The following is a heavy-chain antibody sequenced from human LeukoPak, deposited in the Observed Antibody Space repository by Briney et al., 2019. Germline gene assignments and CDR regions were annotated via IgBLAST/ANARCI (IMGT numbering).Heavy chain of an antibody. V-gene: IGHV3-30-3*01. J-gene: IGHJ4*02. CDR2: ISYDGSNK. CDR3: ARDVAYYDSSDYYATVGRFDY. CDR1: GFTFSSYA. D-gene: IGHD3-22*01. Sequence: PGGSLRLSCAASGFTFSSYAMSWVRQAPGKGLEWVAVISYDGSNKYYADSVKGRFTISRDNSKNTLYLQMNSLRAEDTAVYYCARDVAYYDSSDYYATVGRFDYWGQGTLVTVSS.